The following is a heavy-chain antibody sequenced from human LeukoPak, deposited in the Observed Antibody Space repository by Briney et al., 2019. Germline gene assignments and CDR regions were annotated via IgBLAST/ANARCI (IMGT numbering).Heavy chain of an antibody. CDR1: GGSFSGYY. CDR3: ARTSIYYDSSGYRS. J-gene: IGHJ5*02. D-gene: IGHD3-22*01. Sequence: SETLSLTCAVYGGSFSGYYWSWIRQPPGKGLEWIGEINHSGSTNYNPSLKSRVTISVDTSKNQFSLKLSSVTAADTAVYYCARTSIYYDSSGYRSWGQGTLVTVSS. CDR2: INHSGST. V-gene: IGHV4-34*01.